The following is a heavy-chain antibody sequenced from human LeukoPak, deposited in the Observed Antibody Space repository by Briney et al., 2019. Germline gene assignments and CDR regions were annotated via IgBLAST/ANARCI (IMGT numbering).Heavy chain of an antibody. CDR3: VRSCSSGSCYGYKDY. CDR1: GFTFSSYW. D-gene: IGHD2-2*01. Sequence: GGSLRLSCATSGFTFSSYWVHWVRQVPGKGLVWVSRVNGDGTSTSYADSVQGRFTISRDNAKNTVYLYMNSLRGDDTAIYFCVRSCSSGSCYGYKDYWGQGTLVTVSS. CDR2: VNGDGTST. V-gene: IGHV3-74*01. J-gene: IGHJ4*02.